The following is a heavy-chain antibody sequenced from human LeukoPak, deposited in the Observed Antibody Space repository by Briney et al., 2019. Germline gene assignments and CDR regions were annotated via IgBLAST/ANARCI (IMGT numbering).Heavy chain of an antibody. J-gene: IGHJ4*02. V-gene: IGHV3-72*01. CDR3: AREWEDYDSSGHYYFDY. Sequence: GGSLRLSCAASGFTFSDHYMDWVRQAPGKGLEWVGRTRNKANSYTTEYAASVKGRFTISRDDSKNSLYLQMNSLKTEDTAVYYCAREWEDYDSSGHYYFDYWGQGTLVTVSS. D-gene: IGHD3-22*01. CDR2: TRNKANSYTT. CDR1: GFTFSDHY.